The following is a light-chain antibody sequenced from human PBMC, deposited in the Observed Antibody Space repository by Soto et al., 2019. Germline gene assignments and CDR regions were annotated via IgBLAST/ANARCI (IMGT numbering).Light chain of an antibody. CDR1: RSDVGAYNY. CDR2: EVT. CDR3: SSFTSRFTFV. V-gene: IGLV2-14*01. Sequence: QSVLTQPASVSGSPGQSIAISCTGSRSDVGAYNYVSWYQQHPGKAPKLMISEVTNRPSGVSDRFSGSKSGNAASLTISGLQADDDDDYYRSSFTSRFTFVFGTGTKVTVL. J-gene: IGLJ1*01.